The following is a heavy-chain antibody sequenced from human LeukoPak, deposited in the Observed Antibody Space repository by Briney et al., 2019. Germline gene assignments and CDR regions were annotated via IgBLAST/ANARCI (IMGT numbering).Heavy chain of an antibody. Sequence: PGGALRLSCEASGFTFRNYSMTWVRQAPGKGLEWVSNIKQDGTETNYVDSVKGRFTISRDNAKNSLYLQMNSLRAEDTAVYYCAGNYGGNSNYWGRGREVSVSS. CDR2: IKQDGTET. CDR3: AGNYGGNSNY. CDR1: GFTFRNYS. J-gene: IGHJ4*02. D-gene: IGHD4-23*01. V-gene: IGHV3-7*04.